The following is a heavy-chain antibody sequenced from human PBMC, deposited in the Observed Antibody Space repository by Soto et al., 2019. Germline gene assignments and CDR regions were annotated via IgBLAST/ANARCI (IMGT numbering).Heavy chain of an antibody. J-gene: IGHJ6*02. Sequence: GGSLRLSCAASGFTVRTNYMSWVRQAPGKGLEWVSVFYSGVTTYYADSVKGRFTISMDSSNNTVHLQMNSLRAEDTAIYYCARDTVNTAMIGGPYKFYYYGMDVWGQGTSVTVSS. D-gene: IGHD5-18*01. CDR3: ARDTVNTAMIGGPYKFYYYGMDV. CDR2: FYSGVTT. V-gene: IGHV3-53*01. CDR1: GFTVRTNY.